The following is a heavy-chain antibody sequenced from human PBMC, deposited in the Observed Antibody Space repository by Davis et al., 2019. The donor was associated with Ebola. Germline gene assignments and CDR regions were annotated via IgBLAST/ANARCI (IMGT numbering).Heavy chain of an antibody. CDR1: GDSISSNDYF. D-gene: IGHD3-10*01. CDR2: IDYTGKT. CDR3: ARYRVAMVKGVPYFDY. Sequence: MPSETLSLTCTVSGDSISSNDYFWGWIRQPPGKGLEWIASIDYTGKTYYLPSLKSRLTLSVDTSKNQVSLHLTSVTAEDTAVYHCARYRVAMVKGVPYFDYWGQGRLVTVAS. J-gene: IGHJ4*02. V-gene: IGHV4-39*01.